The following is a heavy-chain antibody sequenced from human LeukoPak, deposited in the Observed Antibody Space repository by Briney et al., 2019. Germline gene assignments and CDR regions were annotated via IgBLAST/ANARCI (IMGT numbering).Heavy chain of an antibody. CDR3: TSRSASYCRAGSCTPPSEY. D-gene: IGHD2-15*01. CDR1: GFTFGVYA. J-gene: IGHJ4*02. Sequence: PGGSLRLSCTASGFTFGVYALSWVRQAPGKGLEWVGFIRSEGYDGAGEYAASVKGRVTLSRDDYKSIAYLQMNSLKTEDTAVYYCTSRSASYCRAGSCTPPSEYWGEGSLVTVSS. CDR2: IRSEGYDGAG. V-gene: IGHV3-49*04.